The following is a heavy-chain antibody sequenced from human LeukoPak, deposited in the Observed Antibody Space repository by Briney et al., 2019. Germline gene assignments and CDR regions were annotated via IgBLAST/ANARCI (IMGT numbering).Heavy chain of an antibody. CDR3: ARVGSEGGSGSWYYYYYMDV. V-gene: IGHV1-69*05. Sequence: SVKVSCKASGGTFSSYAISRVRQAPGQGLEWMGGIIPIFGTANYAQKFQGRVTITTDESTSTAYMELSSLRSEDTAVYYCARVGSEGGSGSWYYYYYMDVWGKGTTVTVSS. D-gene: IGHD3-10*01. CDR2: IIPIFGTA. J-gene: IGHJ6*03. CDR1: GGTFSSYA.